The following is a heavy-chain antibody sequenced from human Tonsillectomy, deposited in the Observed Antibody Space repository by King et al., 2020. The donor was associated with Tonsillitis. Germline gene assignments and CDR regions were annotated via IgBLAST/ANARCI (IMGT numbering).Heavy chain of an antibody. Sequence: VQLVESGGGLVKPGGSLRLSCAPSGFTFSSYSMNWVRQAPGKGLEWVSSISSSSTYIYYADSVKGRFTISRDNAKNSLYLQMNSLRDEDTAVYYCARGVNHHYSTSWYFDYWGQGTLVTVSS. CDR2: ISSSSTYI. D-gene: IGHD6-13*01. V-gene: IGHV3-21*01. J-gene: IGHJ4*02. CDR1: GFTFSSYS. CDR3: ARGVNHHYSTSWYFDY.